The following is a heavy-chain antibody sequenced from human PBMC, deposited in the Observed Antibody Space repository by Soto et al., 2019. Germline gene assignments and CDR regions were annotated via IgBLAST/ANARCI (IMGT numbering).Heavy chain of an antibody. CDR1: GFTFNSYN. Sequence: GGSLRLSCAASGFTFNSYNMHWVRQAPGKGLEWVAVISFDGSIKYYADSVKGRFTISRDNSKSTLYLQMHSLRAGDTAVYFCAKAEGYCTTTTCYGGFDPWGQGTLVTVSS. V-gene: IGHV3-30*18. J-gene: IGHJ5*02. CDR2: ISFDGSIK. D-gene: IGHD2-2*01. CDR3: AKAEGYCTTTTCYGGFDP.